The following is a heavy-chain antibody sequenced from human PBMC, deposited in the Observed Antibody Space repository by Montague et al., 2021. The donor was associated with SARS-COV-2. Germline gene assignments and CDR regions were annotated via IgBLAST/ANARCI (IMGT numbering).Heavy chain of an antibody. J-gene: IGHJ4*02. CDR3: ATQEDPSGWIPGPFDL. CDR2: IYYRGST. Sequence: SETLSLTCTVSGGSISSSSYYRAWIRQPPGKGLEWIGSIYYRGSTYYNPSLKSRVFISVDTSKNQLSLTLTSVTAADTAVYYCATQEDPSGWIPGPFDLWGQGTLLSVSS. D-gene: IGHD6-19*01. V-gene: IGHV4-39*01. CDR1: GGSISSSSYY.